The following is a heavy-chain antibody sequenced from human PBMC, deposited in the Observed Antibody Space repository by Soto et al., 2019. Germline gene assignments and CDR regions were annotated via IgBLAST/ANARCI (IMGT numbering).Heavy chain of an antibody. Sequence: XSVKVSCTASGYPFTSYYRHWVRQAPGQGLEWMGIINPSGGSTSYAQKFQGRVTMTRDTSTSTVYMELSSLRSEDTAVYYCARAHDSSGYYPLFFDYWGQGTLVTVSS. CDR3: ARAHDSSGYYPLFFDY. CDR1: GYPFTSYY. V-gene: IGHV1-46*01. D-gene: IGHD3-22*01. J-gene: IGHJ4*02. CDR2: INPSGGST.